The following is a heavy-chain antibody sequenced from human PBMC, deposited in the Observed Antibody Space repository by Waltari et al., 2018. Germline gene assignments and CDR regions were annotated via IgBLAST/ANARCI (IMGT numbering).Heavy chain of an antibody. D-gene: IGHD3-16*01. CDR2: SYSSGTT. CDR1: GDSISKNNYY. V-gene: IGHV4-61*02. Sequence: VQLQESGPGLVKPSQTLSLTCTVSGDSISKNNYYWTWVRQPAGKGLEWIGYSYSSGTTNYNPSLKSRVTISVDASKNHFSLQLTSVTTADTAVYYCATHPLMKQRFESWFDPWGQGILVTVSS. CDR3: ATHPLMKQRFESWFDP. J-gene: IGHJ5*02.